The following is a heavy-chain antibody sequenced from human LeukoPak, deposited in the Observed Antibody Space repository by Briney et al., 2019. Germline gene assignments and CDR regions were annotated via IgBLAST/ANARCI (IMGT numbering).Heavy chain of an antibody. D-gene: IGHD6-19*01. V-gene: IGHV4-39*01. CDR2: IYYTGST. J-gene: IGHJ4*02. Sequence: KPSETLSLTCTVSGGSISSSSYHWGWIRQPPGKGLEWIGIIYYTGSTYYNPSLKSRVTISVDTSKNQFSLKLSSVTAADTAVYYCARQDSRGIDYWGQGTMVTVSS. CDR1: GGSISSSSYH. CDR3: ARQDSRGIDY.